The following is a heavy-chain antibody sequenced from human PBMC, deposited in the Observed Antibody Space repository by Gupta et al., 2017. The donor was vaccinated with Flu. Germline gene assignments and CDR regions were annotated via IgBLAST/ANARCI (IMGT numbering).Heavy chain of an antibody. V-gene: IGHV4-61*02. D-gene: IGHD3-22*01. CDR3: ARVPLGYYDSSGIANYYYGMDV. CDR1: GGSISSGSYY. Sequence: QVQLQESGPGLVKPSQTLSLTCTVSGGSISSGSYYWSWIRQPAGKGLEWIGRIYTSGSTNYNPSLKSRVTISVDTSKNQFSLKLSSVTAADTAVYYCARVPLGYYDSSGIANYYYGMDVWGQGTTVTVSS. CDR2: IYTSGST. J-gene: IGHJ6*02.